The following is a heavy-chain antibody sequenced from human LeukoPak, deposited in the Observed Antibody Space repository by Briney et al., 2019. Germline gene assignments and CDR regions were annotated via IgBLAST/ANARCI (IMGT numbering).Heavy chain of an antibody. V-gene: IGHV1-24*01. Sequence: ASVKVSCKVSGYTLTELSMHWVRQAPGKGLEWMGGFDPEDGETIHAQKFQGRVTMTEDTSTDTAYMELSSLRSEDTAVYYCALIVVVPAAIGLVWFDPWGQGTLVTVSS. CDR2: FDPEDGET. D-gene: IGHD2-2*01. CDR1: GYTLTELS. J-gene: IGHJ5*02. CDR3: ALIVVVPAAIGLVWFDP.